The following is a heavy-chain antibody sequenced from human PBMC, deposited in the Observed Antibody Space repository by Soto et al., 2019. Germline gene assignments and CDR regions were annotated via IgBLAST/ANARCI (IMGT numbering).Heavy chain of an antibody. J-gene: IGHJ4*02. D-gene: IGHD3-10*01. CDR1: CYTFSSIG. CDR2: ISPYKGNT. V-gene: IGHV1-18*01. CDR3: ARDLDGSGSYYTNY. Sequence: ASVKVSCKPSCYTFSSIGISWVRQAPGQGLEWMGWISPYKGNTYYAQRLQGRVTMTTDTSTSTAYMELRSLRPDDTAVYFCARDLDGSGSYYTNYWGQGTLVTVSS.